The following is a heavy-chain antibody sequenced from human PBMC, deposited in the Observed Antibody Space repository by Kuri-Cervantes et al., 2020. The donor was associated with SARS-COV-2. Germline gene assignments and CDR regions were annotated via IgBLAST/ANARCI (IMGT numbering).Heavy chain of an antibody. V-gene: IGHV4-34*01. J-gene: IGHJ4*02. CDR3: ARRRRNDFWSGYYPYYFDY. Sequence: SETLSLTCAVYGGSFSGYYWSWIRQPPGKGLEWIGEINHSGSTNYNPSLKSRVTISVDTSKNQFSLKLSSVTAADTAAYYCARRRRNDFWSGYYPYYFDYWGQGTLVTVSS. CDR1: GGSFSGYY. CDR2: INHSGST. D-gene: IGHD3-3*01.